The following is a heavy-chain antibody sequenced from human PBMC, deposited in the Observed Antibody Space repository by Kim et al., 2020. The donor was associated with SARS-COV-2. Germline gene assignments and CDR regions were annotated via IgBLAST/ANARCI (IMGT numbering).Heavy chain of an antibody. CDR1: GFNFGSFP. V-gene: IGHV3-30-3*02. CDR2: ISFNASDI. Sequence: GGSLRLSCAASGFNFGSFPMHWVRQAPGKGLEWLSVISFNASDIHYADSAMGRFTVSRDNSKDTLFVQMSGLRTEDTAIYYCAKPRFPGAFEIWGLGTMVTVSP. CDR3: AKPRFPGAFEI. D-gene: IGHD3-3*01. J-gene: IGHJ3*02.